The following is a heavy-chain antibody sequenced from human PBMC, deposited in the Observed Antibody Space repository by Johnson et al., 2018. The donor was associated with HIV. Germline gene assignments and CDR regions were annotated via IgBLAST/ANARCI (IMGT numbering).Heavy chain of an antibody. CDR3: ARDSSLYTLSANTDAFEI. CDR2: ISYDGSNK. V-gene: IGHV3-30-3*01. D-gene: IGHD2-2*01. CDR1: GFTFSSYA. Sequence: QVQLVESGGGVVQPGRSLRLSCAASGFTFSSYAMHWVRQAPGKGLEWVAVISYDGSNKYYADSVKGRFTISRDNAKNSLYLQMNSLRAEDTAVYYCARDSSLYTLSANTDAFEIWGKGTMVTVSS. J-gene: IGHJ3*02.